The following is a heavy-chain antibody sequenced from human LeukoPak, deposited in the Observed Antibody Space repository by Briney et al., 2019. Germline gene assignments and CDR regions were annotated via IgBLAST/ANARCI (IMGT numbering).Heavy chain of an antibody. CDR2: ISGSGGST. CDR3: AKGVGATSEEGEFDY. CDR1: GFTFSSYA. V-gene: IGHV3-23*01. J-gene: IGHJ4*02. Sequence: PGGSLRLSCAASGFTFSSYAMSWVRQAPGKGLEWVSAISGSGGSTYYADSVKGRFTISRDNSKNTLYLQMNSLRAEDTAVYYCAKGVGATSEEGEFDYWGQGTLVTVSS. D-gene: IGHD1-26*01.